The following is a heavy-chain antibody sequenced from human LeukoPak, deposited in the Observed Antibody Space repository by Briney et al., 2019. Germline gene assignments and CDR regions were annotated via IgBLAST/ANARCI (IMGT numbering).Heavy chain of an antibody. CDR1: GFTFSTSD. CDR2: ISRSGTNI. V-gene: IGHV3-48*03. CDR3: ARLIGDRTIYDY. D-gene: IGHD6-6*01. J-gene: IGHJ4*02. Sequence: GGSLRLSCVASGFTFSTSDMNWVRQAPGKGLDWVSYISRSGTNIYYAESVKGRFTISRDNAKKSLYLQMNSLRVEDTAVYYCARLIGDRTIYDYWGQGTLVTVSS.